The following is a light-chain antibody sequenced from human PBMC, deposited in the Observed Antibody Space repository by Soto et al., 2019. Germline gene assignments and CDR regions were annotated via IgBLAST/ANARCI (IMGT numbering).Light chain of an antibody. CDR1: QGISTY. Sequence: DIQMTQSPSSLSASVGDRVTITCRASQGISTYLVWYQQKPGTVPKLLIFAASTLQSGVPSRFSVSGSGTDFNLTISSLQPEDVATYYCQNYNGAPWTFGQGTKVEIK. V-gene: IGKV1-27*01. CDR2: AAS. J-gene: IGKJ1*01. CDR3: QNYNGAPWT.